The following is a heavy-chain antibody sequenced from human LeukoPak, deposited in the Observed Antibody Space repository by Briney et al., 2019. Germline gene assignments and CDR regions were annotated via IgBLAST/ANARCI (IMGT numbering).Heavy chain of an antibody. J-gene: IGHJ4*02. CDR2: IYYSGST. V-gene: IGHV4-39*01. CDR1: GGSVSSGSYY. Sequence: SETLSLTCTVSGGSVSSGSYYWGWIRQPPGKGLQWIGSIYYSGSTYYNPSLKSRVTISVDTSKNQFSLKLSSVTAADTAVYYCARRNVLLWFGESHVPEGYFDYWGQGTLVTVSS. CDR3: ARRNVLLWFGESHVPEGYFDY. D-gene: IGHD3-10*01.